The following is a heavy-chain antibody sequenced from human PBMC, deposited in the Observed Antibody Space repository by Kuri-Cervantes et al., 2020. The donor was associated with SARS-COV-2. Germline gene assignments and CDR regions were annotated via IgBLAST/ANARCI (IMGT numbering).Heavy chain of an antibody. Sequence: GSLRLSCAVSGGSISNSNWWSWVRQPPGKGLEWIGEIYHSGSTNCNPSLKSRVTISVDKSKNQFSLKLSSVTAADTAVYYCAREGIAVAGHYYGMDVWGQGTTVTVSS. CDR2: IYHSGST. D-gene: IGHD6-19*01. CDR1: GGSISNSNW. V-gene: IGHV4-4*02. J-gene: IGHJ6*02. CDR3: AREGIAVAGHYYGMDV.